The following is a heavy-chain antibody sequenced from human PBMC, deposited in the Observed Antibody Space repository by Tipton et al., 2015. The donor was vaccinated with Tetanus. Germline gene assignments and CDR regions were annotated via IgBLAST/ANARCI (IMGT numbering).Heavy chain of an antibody. D-gene: IGHD3-22*01. Sequence: QLVQSGAEVKKPGASVKVSCKASGYTFTSYGISWVRQAPGQGLEWMGWISAYNGNTNYAQKLQGRVTMTTDTSTSTAYMELRSLRSDDTAVYYCARDFFPGYDSSGYYPYYFDYWGQGTLVTVSS. CDR2: ISAYNGNT. CDR3: ARDFFPGYDSSGYYPYYFDY. CDR1: GYTFTSYG. J-gene: IGHJ4*02. V-gene: IGHV1-18*04.